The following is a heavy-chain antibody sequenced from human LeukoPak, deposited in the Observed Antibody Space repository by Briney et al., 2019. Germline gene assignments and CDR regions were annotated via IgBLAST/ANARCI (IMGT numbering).Heavy chain of an antibody. CDR2: IYHSGNT. D-gene: IGHD3-10*01. CDR1: GYSISSGYY. CDR3: ARAGVLLWFGEPISYYMDV. Sequence: SETLSLTCTVSGYSISSGYYWGWIRQPPGKGLEWIGSIYHSGNTYYNPSLKSRVTISVDTSKNQFSLKLSSVTAADTAVYYCARAGVLLWFGEPISYYMDVWGKGTTVTISS. V-gene: IGHV4-38-2*02. J-gene: IGHJ6*03.